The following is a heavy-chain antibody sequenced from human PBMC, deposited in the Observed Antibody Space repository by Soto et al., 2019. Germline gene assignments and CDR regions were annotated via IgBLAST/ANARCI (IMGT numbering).Heavy chain of an antibody. CDR1: GFTFSSYG. D-gene: IGHD1-26*01. CDR2: ISGSGGST. V-gene: IGHV3-23*01. CDR3: AKVKEVGAITLFDY. J-gene: IGHJ4*02. Sequence: EVQLLESGGGLVQPGGSLRLSCAASGFTFSSYGMSWVRQAPGKGLEWVSAISGSGGSTYYADSVKGRFTISRDNTKNTPYLQMNRLRAEDTAVYYCAKVKEVGAITLFDYWGQGTLVTVSS.